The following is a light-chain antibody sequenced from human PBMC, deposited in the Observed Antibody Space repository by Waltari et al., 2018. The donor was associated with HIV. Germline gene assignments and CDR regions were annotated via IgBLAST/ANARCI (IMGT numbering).Light chain of an antibody. V-gene: IGLV2-14*03. CDR3: SSYTDSDTHVI. J-gene: IGLJ2*01. CDR2: DVT. Sequence: QSALTQPASVSGSPGQSITIACTATKSDIGSVSWYQQHTGKAPRLLIYDVTNRPSGVPSRFSGSKSAYTASLTISGLQAEDEADYYCSSYTDSDTHVIFGGGTRLT. CDR1: KSDIGS.